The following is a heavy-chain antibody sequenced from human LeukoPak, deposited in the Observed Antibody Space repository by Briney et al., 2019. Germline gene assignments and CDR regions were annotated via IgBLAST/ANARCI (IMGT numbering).Heavy chain of an antibody. CDR3: VRESRGYDILTGKYHRGYYSYYMDV. J-gene: IGHJ6*03. D-gene: IGHD3-9*01. CDR1: GFTFSTCS. V-gene: IGHV3-48*01. Sequence: GGSLRLSCAASGFTFSTCSMNWVRQAPGKGLEWVSYISSSGVTIYYADSVKGRLTISRDNAKNSLYLQMNSLRAEDTAVYYCVRESRGYDILTGKYHRGYYSYYMDVWGKGTTVTVSS. CDR2: ISSSGVTI.